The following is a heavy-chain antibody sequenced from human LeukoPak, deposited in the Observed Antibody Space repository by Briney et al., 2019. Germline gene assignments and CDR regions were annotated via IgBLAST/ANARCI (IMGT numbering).Heavy chain of an antibody. Sequence: ASVKVSCKASGYIFTSYYMYWVRQAPGQGLEWMGIINPSGGSIRYAQKFQGRVTMTRDTSTSTVYMELSSLRSEDTAVYYCASGYCTNITCYDAFDIWGQGTMVTVSS. D-gene: IGHD2-8*01. CDR1: GYIFTSYY. CDR3: ASGYCTNITCYDAFDI. J-gene: IGHJ3*02. V-gene: IGHV1-46*01. CDR2: INPSGGSI.